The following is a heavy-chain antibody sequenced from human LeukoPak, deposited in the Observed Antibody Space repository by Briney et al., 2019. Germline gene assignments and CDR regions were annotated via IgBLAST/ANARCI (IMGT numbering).Heavy chain of an antibody. D-gene: IGHD2-15*01. CDR1: GGSISSGDYY. J-gene: IGHJ5*02. CDR2: IYYSGST. V-gene: IGHV4-30-4*01. CDR3: ARAELLLDAWFDP. Sequence: SETLSLTCTVSGGSISSGDYYWSWIRQPPGKGLEWIGYIYYSGSTYYNPSLKSRVTISVDTSKNQFSLKLSSVTAADTAVYYCARAELLLDAWFDPWGQGTLVTVSS.